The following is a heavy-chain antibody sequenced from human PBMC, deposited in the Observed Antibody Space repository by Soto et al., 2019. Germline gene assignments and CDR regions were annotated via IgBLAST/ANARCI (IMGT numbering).Heavy chain of an antibody. CDR3: AVGGNSYFEL. D-gene: IGHD3-16*01. CDR1: GYTFTSYG. CDR2: ISDNTGNT. V-gene: IGHV1-18*01. Sequence: QVQLVQSGAEVKKPGASVKVSCKASGYTFTSYGISWVRQAPGQGLEWMGWISDNTGNTNYAQTLHGRGTMTNDTHTSTAYMERRSQRADDTAVYYCAVGGNSYFELWGRGSLVTVAS. J-gene: IGHJ2*01.